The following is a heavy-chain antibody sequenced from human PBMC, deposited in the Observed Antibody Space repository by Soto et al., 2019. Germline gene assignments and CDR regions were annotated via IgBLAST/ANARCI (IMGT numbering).Heavy chain of an antibody. D-gene: IGHD5-18*01. J-gene: IGHJ5*02. CDR2: FDPEDGET. CDR1: GYTLTELS. Sequence: ASVKVSCKVSGYTLTELSMHWVRQAPGKGLEWMGGFDPEDGETIYAQKFQGRVTMTEDTSTDTAYMELSSLRSEDTAVYYCATSLGYSYTENWFDPWGQGTLVTVSS. V-gene: IGHV1-24*01. CDR3: ATSLGYSYTENWFDP.